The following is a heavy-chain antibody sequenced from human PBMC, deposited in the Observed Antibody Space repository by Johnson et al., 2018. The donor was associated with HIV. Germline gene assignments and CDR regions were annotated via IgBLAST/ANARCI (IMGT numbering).Heavy chain of an antibody. V-gene: IGHV3-30*03. CDR1: GLSFSNFG. D-gene: IGHD3-9*01. Sequence: HVQLVESGGGVVQPGKSLTLSCVASGLSFSNFGIHWVRQAPGKGPEWVAVISYDGIKTYYVDSVKARFTISRDDARNTLYLQMNSLRVEDTALYYCARDGDDGDEADDTKGAFDIWGQGTMVTVSS. CDR2: ISYDGIKT. J-gene: IGHJ3*02. CDR3: ARDGDDGDEADDTKGAFDI.